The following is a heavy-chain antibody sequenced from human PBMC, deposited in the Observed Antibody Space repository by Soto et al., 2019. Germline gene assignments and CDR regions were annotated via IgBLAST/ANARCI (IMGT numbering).Heavy chain of an antibody. CDR2: IYSVGST. Sequence: EVPLVESGGGLVQPGGSLRLSFEASGFTVSSNYMSWVRLAPGKGLEWVSIIYSVGSTYYADSVKGRFTISRDNSKNTLDLQMNSRRAEDTAVYYCAGGPRAGAGAYWGQGTLVTVSS. V-gene: IGHV3-66*01. J-gene: IGHJ4*02. CDR3: AGGPRAGAGAY. D-gene: IGHD6-13*01. CDR1: GFTVSSNY.